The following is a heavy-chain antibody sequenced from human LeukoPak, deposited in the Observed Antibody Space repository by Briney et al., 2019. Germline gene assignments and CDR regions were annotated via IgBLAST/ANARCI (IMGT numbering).Heavy chain of an antibody. CDR1: GFTFSSAW. CDR3: TTDRRYCSGGTCYYDRNY. V-gene: IGHV3-15*01. D-gene: IGHD2-15*01. Sequence: PGGSLRLSCAASGFTFSSAWMTWVRQAPGKGLEWVGRIKSKIDGGTTEYAAPVKGRFTISRDDSKNTVYLQMNSLRTEDTAVYYCTTDRRYCSGGTCYYDRNYWGQGTLVTVSS. CDR2: IKSKIDGGTT. J-gene: IGHJ4*02.